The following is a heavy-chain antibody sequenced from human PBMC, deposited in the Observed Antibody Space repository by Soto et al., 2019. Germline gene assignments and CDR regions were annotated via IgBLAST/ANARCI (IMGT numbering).Heavy chain of an antibody. V-gene: IGHV4-4*07. CDR1: GGSISSYY. Sequence: SETLSLTCTVSGGSISSYYWSWIRQPAGKGLEWIGRIYTSGSTNYNPSLKSRVTMSVDTSKNQFSLKLSSVTAADTAVYYCARDSFYDSSGYPGAFDIWGQGTMVTVSS. D-gene: IGHD3-22*01. J-gene: IGHJ3*02. CDR3: ARDSFYDSSGYPGAFDI. CDR2: IYTSGST.